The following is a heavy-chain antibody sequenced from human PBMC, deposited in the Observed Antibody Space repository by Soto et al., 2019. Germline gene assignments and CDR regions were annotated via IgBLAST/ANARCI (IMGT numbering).Heavy chain of an antibody. CDR1: GFTFSGSA. CDR3: TRHRDYCSGGSCYTPDFDY. D-gene: IGHD2-15*01. J-gene: IGHJ4*02. Sequence: EVQLVESGGGLVQPGGSLKLSCAASGFTFSGSAMHWVRQASGKGLEWVGRIRSKANSYATAYAASVKGRFTISRDDSKNTAYLQMNSLKTEDTAVYYCTRHRDYCSGGSCYTPDFDYWGQGTLLTVSS. CDR2: IRSKANSYAT. V-gene: IGHV3-73*02.